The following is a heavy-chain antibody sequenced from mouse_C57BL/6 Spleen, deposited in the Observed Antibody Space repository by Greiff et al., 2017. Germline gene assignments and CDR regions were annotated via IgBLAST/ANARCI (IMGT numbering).Heavy chain of an antibody. CDR1: GYSITSDY. J-gene: IGHJ1*03. CDR3: ARRGHSNYWYFDV. Sequence: EVQVVESGPGLAKPSQTLSLTCSFTGYSITSDYWNWIRKFPGNKLEYMGYISYSGSTYYNPSLKSRISITRDTSKNQYYLQLNSVTTEDTATYYWARRGHSNYWYFDVWGTGTTVTVSS. V-gene: IGHV3-8*01. D-gene: IGHD2-5*01. CDR2: ISYSGST.